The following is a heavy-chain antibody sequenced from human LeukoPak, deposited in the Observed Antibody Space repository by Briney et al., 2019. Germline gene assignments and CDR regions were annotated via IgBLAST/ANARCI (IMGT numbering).Heavy chain of an antibody. V-gene: IGHV1-69*05. CDR1: GGTFSSYA. CDR2: IIPIFGTA. D-gene: IGHD1-26*01. Sequence: ASVKVSCKASGGTFSSYAISWVRQAPGQGLEWMGGIIPIFGTANYAQKLQGRVTMTTDTSTSTAYMELRSLRSDDTAVYYCARGEWEPFYYFDYWGQGTLVTVSS. J-gene: IGHJ4*02. CDR3: ARGEWEPFYYFDY.